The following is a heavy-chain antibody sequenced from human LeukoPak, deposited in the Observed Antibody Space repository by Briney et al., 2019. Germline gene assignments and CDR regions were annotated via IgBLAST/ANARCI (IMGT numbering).Heavy chain of an antibody. CDR3: ARDHPSGVFDY. CDR2: ISAYNGNT. J-gene: IGHJ4*02. CDR1: GYTLTSYG. D-gene: IGHD6-25*01. V-gene: IGHV1-18*01. Sequence: GASVKVSCKASGYTLTSYGTSWVRQAPGQGLEWMGWISAYNGNTNYAQKLQGRVTMTTDTSTSTAYMELRSLRSDDTAVYYCARDHPSGVFDYWGQGTLVTVSS.